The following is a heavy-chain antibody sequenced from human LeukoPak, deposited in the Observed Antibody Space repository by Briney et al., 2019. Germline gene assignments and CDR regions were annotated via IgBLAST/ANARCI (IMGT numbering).Heavy chain of an antibody. CDR2: IYNSGST. V-gene: IGHV4-4*07. D-gene: IGHD1-7*01. CDR3: ARDPSAGTTTHYDYYLDV. Sequence: SVTLSLTCTVSGVSISSYYWSWLRHPAGKGRVGSVRIYNSGSTNYNPSLKSRVIMSVGTSKNQFSLKLTSVTATDTAVYYCARDPSAGTTTHYDYYLDVWGKGQTVTVS. J-gene: IGHJ6*03. CDR1: GVSISSYY.